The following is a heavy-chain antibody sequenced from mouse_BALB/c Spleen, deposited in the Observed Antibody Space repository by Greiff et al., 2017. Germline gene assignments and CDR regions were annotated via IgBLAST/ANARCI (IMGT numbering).Heavy chain of an antibody. D-gene: IGHD4-1*01. CDR1: GFSLTSYG. CDR2: IWAGGST. CDR3: AREALGPAY. Sequence: VHLVESGPGLVAPSQSLSITCTVSGFSLTSYGVHWVRQPPGKGLEWLGVIWAGGSTNYNSALMSRLSISKDNSKSQVFLKMNSLQTDDTAMYYCAREALGPAYWGQGTLVTVSA. V-gene: IGHV2-9*02. J-gene: IGHJ3*01.